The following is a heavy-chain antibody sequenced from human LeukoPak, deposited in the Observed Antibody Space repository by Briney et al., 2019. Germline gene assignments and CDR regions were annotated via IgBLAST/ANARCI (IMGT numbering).Heavy chain of an antibody. CDR2: IYDTGRT. CDR3: TRHSEPNSNLLWFDS. CDR1: GGSISSYY. D-gene: IGHD2/OR15-2a*01. Sequence: SETRSLTCPAPGGSISSYYWSWIRQPPGKGLEWIGYIYDTGRTNYNSSLRGRVTISVDTAKNQLALKLSSVTAADTAVYYCTRHSEPNSNLLWFDSWGQGTLVTVSS. V-gene: IGHV4-59*08. J-gene: IGHJ5*01.